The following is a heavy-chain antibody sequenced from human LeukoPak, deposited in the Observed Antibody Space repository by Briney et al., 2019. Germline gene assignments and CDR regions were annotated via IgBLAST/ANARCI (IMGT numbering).Heavy chain of an antibody. Sequence: SGGSLRLSCAASGFTFSTYWMAWVRQAPGKGLEWVANTKRDGSDKNYVDSVKGRFTISRDNAKNSLYLQMNTLRAEDTAVYYCARDVGGALDYWGQGTLVTVSS. V-gene: IGHV3-7*05. CDR2: TKRDGSDK. CDR1: GFTFSTYW. J-gene: IGHJ4*02. D-gene: IGHD2-21*01. CDR3: ARDVGGALDY.